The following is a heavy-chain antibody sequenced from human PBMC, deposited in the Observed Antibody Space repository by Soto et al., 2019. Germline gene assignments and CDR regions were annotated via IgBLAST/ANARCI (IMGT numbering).Heavy chain of an antibody. V-gene: IGHV4-4*02. D-gene: IGHD6-13*01. CDR3: ARARLGQQLGAFDY. J-gene: IGHJ4*02. Sequence: SETLSLTCAVSSGSISSSNWWSWVRQPPGKGLEWIGEIYHSGSTNYNPSLKSQVTISVDKSKNQFSLKLSSVTAADTAVYYCARARLGQQLGAFDYWGQGTLVTVSS. CDR2: IYHSGST. CDR1: SGSISSSNW.